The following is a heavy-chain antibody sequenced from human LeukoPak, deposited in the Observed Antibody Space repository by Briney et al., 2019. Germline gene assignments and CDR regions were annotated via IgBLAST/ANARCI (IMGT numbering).Heavy chain of an antibody. D-gene: IGHD4-23*01. CDR2: IKQDGSEK. CDR3: ARYIETPRRDLDY. V-gene: IGHV3-7*01. J-gene: IGHJ4*02. CDR1: GFTLSSYW. Sequence: GGSLRLSCAASGFTLSSYWMSWVRQAPGKGLEWVARIKQDGSEKHYVDSVKGRFTISRDNAKNSVYLQMNTLRAEDTAVYYCARYIETPRRDLDYWGQGTLVTVSS.